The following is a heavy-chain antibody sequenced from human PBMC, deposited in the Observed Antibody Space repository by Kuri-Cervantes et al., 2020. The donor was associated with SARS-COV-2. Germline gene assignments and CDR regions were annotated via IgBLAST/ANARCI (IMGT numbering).Heavy chain of an antibody. CDR1: GYTFTSYG. D-gene: IGHD3-10*01. Sequence: ASVKVSCKASGYTFTSYGISWMRQAPGQGLEWMGWISAYNGNTNYAQKLQGRVTMTTDTSTSTAYMGLRSLRSDDAAVYYCARGGLLWFGELSDYYYYMDVWGKGTTVTVSS. CDR2: ISAYNGNT. J-gene: IGHJ6*03. CDR3: ARGGLLWFGELSDYYYYMDV. V-gene: IGHV1-18*01.